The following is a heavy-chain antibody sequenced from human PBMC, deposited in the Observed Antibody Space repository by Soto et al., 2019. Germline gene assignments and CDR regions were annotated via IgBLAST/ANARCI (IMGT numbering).Heavy chain of an antibody. CDR3: AGYDFWSGYDDY. CDR2: ISSSSSYI. V-gene: IGHV3-21*01. CDR1: GFTFSSYS. D-gene: IGHD3-3*01. J-gene: IGHJ4*02. Sequence: PGGSLRLSCAASGFTFSSYSMNWVRQAPGKGLEWVSSISSSSSYIYYADSVNGRFTISRDNAKNSLYLQMNSLRAEDTAVYYCAGYDFWSGYDDYWGQGTLVTVSS.